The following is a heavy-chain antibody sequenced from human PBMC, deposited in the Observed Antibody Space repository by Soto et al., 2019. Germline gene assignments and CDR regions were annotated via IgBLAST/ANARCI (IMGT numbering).Heavy chain of an antibody. V-gene: IGHV1-69*12. J-gene: IGHJ6*02. CDR3: ASIRANTYYYGMDV. CDR2: IIPIFGTA. Sequence: QVQLVQSGAEVKQPGSSVKVSCKASGGTFSSYAISWVRQAPGQGLEWMGGIIPIFGTADYAQKFQGRVTITADEATSTAYMELSSLRSEDTAVYYCASIRANTYYYGMDVWGQGTTVTVSS. CDR1: GGTFSSYA. D-gene: IGHD3-10*01.